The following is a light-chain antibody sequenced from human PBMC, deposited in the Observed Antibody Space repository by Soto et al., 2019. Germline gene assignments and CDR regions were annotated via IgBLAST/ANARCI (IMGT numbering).Light chain of an antibody. CDR3: QQYGSSHLT. CDR2: GAS. J-gene: IGKJ4*01. V-gene: IGKV3-20*01. CDR1: QSVSSSY. Sequence: ETVLTQSPGSLSLSPGERATLSCRASQSVSSSYLAWYQQKPGQAPRLLIYGASRRATGIPDRFSGSGSGTDFTLTISRLEPEDFAVYYCQQYGSSHLTFGGGTKVEIK.